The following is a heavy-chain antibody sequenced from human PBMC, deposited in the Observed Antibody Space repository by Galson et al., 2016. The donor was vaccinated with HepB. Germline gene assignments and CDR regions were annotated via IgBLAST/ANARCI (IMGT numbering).Heavy chain of an antibody. CDR3: ARLAMLGRRLDYYFDY. J-gene: IGHJ4*02. D-gene: IGHD2-8*01. V-gene: IGHV4-61*07. Sequence: KSRVTISVDTSKNQFSLKLSSVTAADTAVYYCARLAMLGRRLDYYFDYWGQGTLVTVSS.